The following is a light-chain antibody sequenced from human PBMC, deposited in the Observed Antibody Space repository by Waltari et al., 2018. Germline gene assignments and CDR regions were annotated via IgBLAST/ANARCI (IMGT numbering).Light chain of an antibody. Sequence: EIVLTQPQGTMSLSPGERVTLSCRASERVSRSLAWYQQKPGQAPRLLMYGASTRATGIPDRFSGSGSGTDFSLTISRLEPEDFAVYYCQHYVRLPVTFGQGTKVEIK. J-gene: IGKJ1*01. CDR1: ERVSRS. V-gene: IGKV3-20*01. CDR3: QHYVRLPVT. CDR2: GAS.